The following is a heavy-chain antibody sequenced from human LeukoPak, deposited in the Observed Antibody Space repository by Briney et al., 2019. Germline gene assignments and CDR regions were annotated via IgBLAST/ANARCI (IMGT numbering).Heavy chain of an antibody. D-gene: IGHD2-15*01. V-gene: IGHV3-21*01. J-gene: IGHJ3*02. CDR3: ARDVCCSGGSCPPGDAFDI. CDR2: ISSSSSYI. CDR1: GFTFSSYS. Sequence: GGSLRLSCAASGFTFSSYSMNWVRQAPGKGLEWVSSISSSSSYIYYADSVKGRFTISRDNAKNSLYLQMNSLRAEDTAVYYCARDVCCSGGSCPPGDAFDIWGQGTMVTVSS.